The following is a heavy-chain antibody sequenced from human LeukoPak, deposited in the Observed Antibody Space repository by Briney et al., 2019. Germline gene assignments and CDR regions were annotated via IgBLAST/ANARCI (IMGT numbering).Heavy chain of an antibody. CDR1: GYTFTSYD. Sequence: EASVKVSCKASGYTFTSYDINWVRQAPGQGLEWMGWINPNSGGTNYAQKFQGRVTMTRDTSISTAYMELSRLRSDDTAVYYCARERMVRGVMNPFNWFDPWGQGTLVTVSS. V-gene: IGHV1-2*02. D-gene: IGHD3-10*01. CDR2: INPNSGGT. J-gene: IGHJ5*02. CDR3: ARERMVRGVMNPFNWFDP.